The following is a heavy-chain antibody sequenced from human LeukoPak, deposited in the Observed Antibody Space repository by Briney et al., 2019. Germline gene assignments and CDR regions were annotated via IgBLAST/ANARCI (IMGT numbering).Heavy chain of an antibody. D-gene: IGHD3-10*01. V-gene: IGHV1-2*02. J-gene: IGHJ3*02. CDR3: ARDRGARDAFDI. Sequence: ASLKVSCKPSGYTFNAYYIHCVRQAPGQGLECMGWINPHIGGTDYAQKFQGRVTMTRDTSISSAYMELSRLTSDDTAVYYCARDRGARDAFDIWGQGTMVTVSS. CDR2: INPHIGGT. CDR1: GYTFNAYY.